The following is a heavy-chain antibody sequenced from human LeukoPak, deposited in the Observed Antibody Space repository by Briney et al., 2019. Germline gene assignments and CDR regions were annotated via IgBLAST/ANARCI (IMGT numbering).Heavy chain of an antibody. D-gene: IGHD3-9*01. CDR3: ARGPDYDILADYFDY. V-gene: IGHV3-30*03. J-gene: IGHJ4*02. CDR2: ISYDGSNR. CDR1: GFTFSSYG. Sequence: PGGSLRLSRAASGFTFSSYGMHWVRQAPGKGLEWVAVISYDGSNRYYADSVRGRFTISRDNSKNTLFLQMNSLRPEDTAVYYCARGPDYDILADYFDYWGQGTLVTVSS.